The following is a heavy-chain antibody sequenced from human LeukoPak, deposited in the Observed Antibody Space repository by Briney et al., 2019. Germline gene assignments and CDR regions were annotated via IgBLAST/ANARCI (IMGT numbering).Heavy chain of an antibody. V-gene: IGHV1-2*02. CDR1: GYTFTGYY. CDR3: ARGHSSGWYGGAYYFDY. Sequence: ASVKVSCKASGYTFTGYYMHWVRQAPGQGLEWMGWINPNRGGTNYAQKFQGRVTMTRDTSISTAYMELSRLRSDDTAVYYCARGHSSGWYGGAYYFDYWGQGTLVTVSS. CDR2: INPNRGGT. J-gene: IGHJ4*02. D-gene: IGHD6-19*01.